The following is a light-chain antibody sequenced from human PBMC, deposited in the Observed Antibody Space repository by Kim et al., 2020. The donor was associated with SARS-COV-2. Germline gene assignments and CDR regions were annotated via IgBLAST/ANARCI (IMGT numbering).Light chain of an antibody. CDR3: QQYNDWPRT. J-gene: IGKJ1*01. CDR1: QSIGTK. CDR2: GAY. V-gene: IGKV3-15*01. Sequence: EIVMTQSPDTVSVSPGDTATLSCRASQSIGTKLAWYQQKPGQSPRLLIYGAYSRSTGIPARFSGSGSGTEFTLTITSLQSEDFAFYYCQQYNDWPRTFGQGTKVDIK.